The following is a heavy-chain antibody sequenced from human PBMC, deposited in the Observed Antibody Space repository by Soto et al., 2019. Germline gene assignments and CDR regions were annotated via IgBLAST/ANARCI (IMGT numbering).Heavy chain of an antibody. CDR3: ARETGYYDILTGYYKADNWFDP. D-gene: IGHD3-9*01. V-gene: IGHV4-31*03. CDR2: IYYSGST. CDR1: GGSISSGGYY. J-gene: IGHJ5*02. Sequence: SETLSLTCTVSGGSISSGGYYWSWIRQHPGKGLEWIGYIYYSGSTYYNPSLKSRVTISVDTSKNQFSLKLSSVTAADTAVYYCARETGYYDILTGYYKADNWFDPWGQGTLVTVSS.